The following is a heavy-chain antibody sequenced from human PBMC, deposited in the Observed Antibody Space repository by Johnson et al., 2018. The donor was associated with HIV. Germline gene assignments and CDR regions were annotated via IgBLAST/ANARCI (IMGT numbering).Heavy chain of an antibody. J-gene: IGHJ3*02. CDR1: GLSVSNNY. CDR2: LWSGGNT. Sequence: VQLVESGGGLVQPGGSLRLSCAASGLSVSNNYMSWVRQAPGKGLEWVSVLWSGGNTWYAGSVTGRLTISRDNSKNTLYLQMNSLRAEDTAVYYCARACRDGYTCDVYDIWGLGTMVTVS. CDR3: ARACRDGYTCDVYDI. V-gene: IGHV3-66*01. D-gene: IGHD5-24*01.